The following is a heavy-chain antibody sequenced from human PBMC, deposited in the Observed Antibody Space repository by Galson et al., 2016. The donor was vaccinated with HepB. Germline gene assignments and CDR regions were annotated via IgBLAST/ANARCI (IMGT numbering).Heavy chain of an antibody. CDR3: ARDLVDTSMGEYFYYYGLDV. D-gene: IGHD5-18*01. J-gene: IGHJ6*02. Sequence: SLRLSCAASGFTFSSYGMNWVRQAPGKGLEWVSSISSRAGAIYYADFVQGRFTISRDNAKTSVYLQMNSLRADDTAVYYCARDLVDTSMGEYFYYYGLDVWGQGTTVTVAS. V-gene: IGHV3-48*04. CDR1: GFTFSSYG. CDR2: ISSRAGAI.